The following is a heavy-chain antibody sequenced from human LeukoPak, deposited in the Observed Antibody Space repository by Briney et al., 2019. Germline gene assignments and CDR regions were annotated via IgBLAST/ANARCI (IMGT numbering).Heavy chain of an antibody. Sequence: GGPLRLSCAASGFTFSSYSMNWVRQAPGKGLEWVSSISSSTSYIYYADSVRGRFTISRDNAKNSLYLQMNSLRAEDTAVYYCARDGSGYCSGGSCYSAEYFQHWGQGTLVTVSS. V-gene: IGHV3-21*01. CDR3: ARDGSGYCSGGSCYSAEYFQH. J-gene: IGHJ1*01. CDR2: ISSSTSYI. D-gene: IGHD2-15*01. CDR1: GFTFSSYS.